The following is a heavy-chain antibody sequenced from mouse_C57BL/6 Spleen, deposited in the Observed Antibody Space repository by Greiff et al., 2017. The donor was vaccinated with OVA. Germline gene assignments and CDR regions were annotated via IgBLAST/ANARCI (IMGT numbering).Heavy chain of an antibody. CDR3: ATRSGYYAIDY. J-gene: IGHJ4*01. CDR2: INPNNGGT. D-gene: IGHD3-1*01. V-gene: IGHV1-18*01. Sequence: VQLKESGPELVKPGASVKIPCKASGYTFTDYNMDWVKQSHGKSLEWIGDINPNNGGTNYNQKFKGKATLTVDKSSSTAYMELRSLTSEDTAVYYCATRSGYYAIDYWGQGTSVTVSS. CDR1: GYTFTDYN.